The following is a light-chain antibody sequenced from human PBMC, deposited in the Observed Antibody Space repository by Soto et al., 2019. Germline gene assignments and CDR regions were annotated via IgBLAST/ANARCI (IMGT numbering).Light chain of an antibody. V-gene: IGLV2-23*02. J-gene: IGLJ2*01. CDR3: CSYAGRATYV. CDR2: EVF. Sequence: QSALTQPASVSGSPGQSITISCTGPSSDVGSYNLVSWYQXYPGKAPKLIIFEVFKRPSGVSHRFSGSKSGNTASLTISGLQAEDEANYYCCSYAGRATYVFGGGTKLTVL. CDR1: SSDVGSYNL.